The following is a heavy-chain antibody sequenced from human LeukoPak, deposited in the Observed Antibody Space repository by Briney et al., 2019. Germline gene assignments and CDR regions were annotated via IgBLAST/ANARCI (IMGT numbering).Heavy chain of an antibody. J-gene: IGHJ4*02. Sequence: SVKVSCKASGGTFSSYAISWVRQAPGQGLEWMGGIIPIFGTANYAQKFQGRVTITTDESTSTAYMELSSLRSEDTAVYYCAREPPDSSGYSYYFDYWGQGTLVTVSS. V-gene: IGHV1-69*05. CDR1: GGTFSSYA. D-gene: IGHD3-22*01. CDR3: AREPPDSSGYSYYFDY. CDR2: IIPIFGTA.